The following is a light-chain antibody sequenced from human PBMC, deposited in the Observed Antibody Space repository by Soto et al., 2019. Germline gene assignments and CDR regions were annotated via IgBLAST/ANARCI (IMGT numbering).Light chain of an antibody. CDR3: SSYTSSSTLVV. CDR2: DVS. V-gene: IGLV2-14*03. Sequence: QSALTQPASLSGSPGQSITISCAGTSSDVGGYNYVSWYQHHPGKAPKLMIYDVSNRPSGVSNRFSGSKSGSTASLTISGLQAEDEADYWCSSYTSSSTLVVFGGGTKVTVL. J-gene: IGLJ2*01. CDR1: SSDVGGYNY.